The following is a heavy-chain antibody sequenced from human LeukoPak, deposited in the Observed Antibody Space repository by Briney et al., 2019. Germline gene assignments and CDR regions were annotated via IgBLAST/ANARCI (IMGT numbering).Heavy chain of an antibody. V-gene: IGHV4-30-2*01. Sequence: SETLSLICAVSVGSISSGGYSWSWVRQPPGRGLEWIGYIYQSGSTYKNPSPKRRVPRSGARAKNKCSLKLSSVTAADTAVYYCARARPSGVHWYYYGMDVWGQGTTVTVSS. CDR1: VGSISSGGYS. J-gene: IGHJ6*02. CDR2: IYQSGST. CDR3: ARARPSGVHWYYYGMDV. D-gene: IGHD2-21*02.